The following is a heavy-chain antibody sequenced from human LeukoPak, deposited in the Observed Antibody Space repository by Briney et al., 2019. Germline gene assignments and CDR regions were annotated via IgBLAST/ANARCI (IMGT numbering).Heavy chain of an antibody. Sequence: ASVKVSCKASGYTFSSYDINWVRQATGQGLEWMGWVSPNSGNAGYAQKFRGRVTMTRNTSTSTAYMELSSLRSEDTAVYYCASAPRGNIVVVPAAISPYYYYGMDVWGQGTTVTVSS. CDR3: ASAPRGNIVVVPAAISPYYYYGMDV. CDR1: GYTFSSYD. J-gene: IGHJ6*02. CDR2: VSPNSGNA. D-gene: IGHD2-2*02. V-gene: IGHV1-8*01.